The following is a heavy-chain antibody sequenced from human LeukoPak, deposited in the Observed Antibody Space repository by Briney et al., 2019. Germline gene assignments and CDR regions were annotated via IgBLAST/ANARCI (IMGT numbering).Heavy chain of an antibody. CDR2: IKEDGTVK. CDR3: ATSITMFDY. Sequence: GGSLRLSCAASGFTFSHYWMSWVRQAPGKGLEWVANIKEDGTVKYYVESVKDRFAISRDNAKNSLYLQMNSLRAEDTAVYYCATSITMFDYWGQGTLVTVSS. V-gene: IGHV3-7*02. D-gene: IGHD3-10*01. CDR1: GFTFSHYW. J-gene: IGHJ4*02.